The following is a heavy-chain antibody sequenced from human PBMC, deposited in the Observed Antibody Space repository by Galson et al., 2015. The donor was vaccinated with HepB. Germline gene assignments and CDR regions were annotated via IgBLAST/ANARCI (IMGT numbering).Heavy chain of an antibody. CDR2: IYHSGST. CDR1: GGSISSSNW. V-gene: IGHV4-4*02. CDR3: ARAAAMEQKYYYYYYYMDV. Sequence: LSLTCTVSGGSISSSNWWSWVRQPPGKGLEWIGEIYHSGSTNYNPSLKSRVTISVDKSKNQFSLKLSSVTAADTAVYYCARAAAMEQKYYYYYYYMDVWGKGTTVTVSS. J-gene: IGHJ6*03. D-gene: IGHD5-18*01.